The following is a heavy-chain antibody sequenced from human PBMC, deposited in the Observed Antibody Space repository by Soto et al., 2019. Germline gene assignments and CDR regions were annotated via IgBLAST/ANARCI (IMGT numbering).Heavy chain of an antibody. CDR2: INAGNGNT. CDR3: AKDAVTNNGEWNWFDP. J-gene: IGHJ5*02. CDR1: GYTFTSYG. D-gene: IGHD4-17*01. Sequence: EASVKVSCKASGYTFTSYGIRWVRQAPGQRLEWMGWINAGNGNTKYSQKFQGRVTITRDTSASTAYMELSSLMVDDTAVFYCAKDAVTNNGEWNWFDPWGQGTLVTVSS. V-gene: IGHV1-3*01.